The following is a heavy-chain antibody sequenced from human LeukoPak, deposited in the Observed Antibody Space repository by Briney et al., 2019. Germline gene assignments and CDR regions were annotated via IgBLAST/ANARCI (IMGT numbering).Heavy chain of an antibody. Sequence: SETLSLTCTVSGGSVSSGSYYWSWIRQPPGKGLEWIGYIYYSGSTNYNPSLKSRVTISVDTSKNQFSLELSSVTAADTAVYYCAREGSSWFDYWGQGTLVTVSS. CDR3: AREGSSWFDY. CDR1: GGSVSSGSYY. V-gene: IGHV4-61*01. CDR2: IYYSGST. D-gene: IGHD6-13*01. J-gene: IGHJ4*02.